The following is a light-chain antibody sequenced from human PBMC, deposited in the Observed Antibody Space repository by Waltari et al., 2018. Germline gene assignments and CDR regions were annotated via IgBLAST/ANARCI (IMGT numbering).Light chain of an antibody. J-gene: IGKJ2*01. Sequence: DIQMTQSQSSLSATVGDRVPITCRASQRISNFLNWYQQKPGKAPKLLIYAASSLQSGVPSRFSASGSGTDFTLTISSLQPEDFATYFCQQSYSSLYTFGQGTKLEI. CDR1: QRISNF. CDR2: AAS. CDR3: QQSYSSLYT. V-gene: IGKV1-39*01.